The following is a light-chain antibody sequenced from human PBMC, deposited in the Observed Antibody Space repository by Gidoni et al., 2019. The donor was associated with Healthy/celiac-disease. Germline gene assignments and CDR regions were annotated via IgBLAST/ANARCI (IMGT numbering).Light chain of an antibody. V-gene: IGLV3-19*01. CDR3: NSRDSSGNHVV. CDR2: GKN. CDR1: SLRSYY. Sequence: SSELTQDPAVSVAFGQTVRITCQGDSLRSYYASWYQQKPGQAPVLVIYGKNNRPSGIPDRFSGSSSGNTASLTITGAQAEDEADYYCNSRDSSGNHVVFGGGTKLTAL. J-gene: IGLJ2*01.